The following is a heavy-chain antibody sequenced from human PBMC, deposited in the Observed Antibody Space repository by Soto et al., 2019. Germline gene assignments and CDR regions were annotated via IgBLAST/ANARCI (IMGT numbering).Heavy chain of an antibody. CDR3: AKTTSPEQWLDAFDI. J-gene: IGHJ3*02. D-gene: IGHD6-19*01. Sequence: QVQLVESGGGVVQPGRSLRLSCAASGFTFSSYGMHWVRQAPGKGLEWVAVISYDGSNKYYADSVKGRFTISRDNSKNTLYLQMNSLRAEDTAVYYCAKTTSPEQWLDAFDIWGQGTMVTVSS. CDR2: ISYDGSNK. V-gene: IGHV3-30*18. CDR1: GFTFSSYG.